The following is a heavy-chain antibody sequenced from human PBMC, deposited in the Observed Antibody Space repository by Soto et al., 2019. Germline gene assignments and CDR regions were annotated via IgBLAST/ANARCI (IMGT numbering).Heavy chain of an antibody. D-gene: IGHD1-1*01. V-gene: IGHV3-7*04. J-gene: IGHJ4*02. CDR3: ARGWTRTDY. Sequence: EVQLVESGGGLVQPGGSLRLSCAASGFTLSSFWMNWVRQAPGKGLEWVANIKLDGSETYYVDSVKGRFTISRDNAKNSLLLQMSSLIVEDTAVYYCARGWTRTDYWGQGTLVTVSS. CDR1: GFTLSSFW. CDR2: IKLDGSET.